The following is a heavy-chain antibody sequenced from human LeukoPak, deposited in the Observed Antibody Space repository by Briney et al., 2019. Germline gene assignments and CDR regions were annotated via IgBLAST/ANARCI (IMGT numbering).Heavy chain of an antibody. CDR2: IYHDGST. Sequence: SETLSLTCAVSGGSISGTNWWSWVRQPPGKGLEWIGEIYHDGSTNYNPSLQSRVTISVDTSTNQFSLKLNSVIAADTAVYYCARATAAPSSYFFDHWGQGTLVTVSS. CDR1: GGSISGTNW. J-gene: IGHJ4*02. D-gene: IGHD6-25*01. CDR3: ARATAAPSSYFFDH. V-gene: IGHV4-4*02.